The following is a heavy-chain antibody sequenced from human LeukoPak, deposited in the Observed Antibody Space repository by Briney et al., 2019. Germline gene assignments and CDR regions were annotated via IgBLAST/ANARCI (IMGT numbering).Heavy chain of an antibody. V-gene: IGHV3-13*04. CDR1: GFTFSSND. CDR3: TRGGRSAPFVY. J-gene: IGHJ4*02. D-gene: IGHD1-26*01. Sequence: GGSLRLSCAASGFTFSSNDMHWVRQPTGKGLEWVSGIGFGGDTYYSGSVKGRFTISRDNAKNSLYLQMNSLRAGDTAVYYCTRGGRSAPFVYWGQGTLVTVSS. CDR2: IGFGGDT.